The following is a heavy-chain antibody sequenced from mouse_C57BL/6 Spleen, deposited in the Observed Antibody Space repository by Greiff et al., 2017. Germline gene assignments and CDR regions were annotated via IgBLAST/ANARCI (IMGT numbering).Heavy chain of an antibody. CDR1: GFTFSSYA. CDR2: ISDGGSYT. CDR3: ARGGIYYGNYVGFAY. J-gene: IGHJ3*01. Sequence: EVKLVESGGGLVKPGGSLKLSCAASGFTFSSYAMSWVRQTPEKRLEWVATISDGGSYTYYPDNVKGRFTISRDNAKNNLYLQMSHLKSEDTAMYYCARGGIYYGNYVGFAYWGQGTLVTVSA. V-gene: IGHV5-4*03. D-gene: IGHD2-1*01.